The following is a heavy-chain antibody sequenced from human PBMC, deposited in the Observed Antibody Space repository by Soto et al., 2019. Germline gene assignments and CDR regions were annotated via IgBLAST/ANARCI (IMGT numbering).Heavy chain of an antibody. J-gene: IGHJ5*02. CDR3: VRSIAARLNGFDP. V-gene: IGHV3-7*01. Sequence: EVQLVESGGGLVQPGGSLRLSCAASGFTFSSYWMSCVRQAPGKGLEWVANIKQDGSEKYYVDSVKGRFTISRDNAKNSLYLQMNSLRAEDTAVYYCVRSIAARLNGFDPWGQGTLVTVSS. CDR2: IKQDGSEK. CDR1: GFTFSSYW. D-gene: IGHD6-6*01.